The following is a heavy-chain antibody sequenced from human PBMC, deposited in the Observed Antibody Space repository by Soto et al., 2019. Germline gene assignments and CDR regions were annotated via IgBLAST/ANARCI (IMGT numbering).Heavy chain of an antibody. D-gene: IGHD6-19*01. CDR2: ISSSSSYT. CDR1: GFTFSDYY. V-gene: IGHV3-11*06. J-gene: IGHJ4*02. Sequence: KPGGSLRLSCAASGFTFSDYYMSWIRQAPGKGLEWVSYISSSSSYTNYADSVKGRFTISRDNAKNSLYLQMNSLRAEDTAVYYCARDLQGFEYSSGWSVDYWGQGTLVTVSS. CDR3: ARDLQGFEYSSGWSVDY.